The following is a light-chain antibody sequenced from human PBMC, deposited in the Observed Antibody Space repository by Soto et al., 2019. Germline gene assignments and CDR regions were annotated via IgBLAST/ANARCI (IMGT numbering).Light chain of an antibody. CDR3: QQYGSSSWT. Sequence: EIVLTQSPGTLSLPPGERATLSCRASQSVRSSYLAWYQQKFGQAPRLLIYGASSRATGIPDRFSGSGSGTDFTLTISRLEPEDFAVYSCQQYGSSSWTFGQGTKVEIK. V-gene: IGKV3-20*01. CDR2: GAS. J-gene: IGKJ1*01. CDR1: QSVRSSY.